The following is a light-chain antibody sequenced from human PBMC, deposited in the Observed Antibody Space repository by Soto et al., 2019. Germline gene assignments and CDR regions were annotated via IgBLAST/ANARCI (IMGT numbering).Light chain of an antibody. CDR3: QQRSNWPT. Sequence: EIVLTQSPATLSLSTGERAILSCSASQSVSSYLAWYQQNLGQAPKLLIDDASNMATGIPARFSGSGSGTDFILTISSLVPEDFAVYYCQQRSNWPTFGQGTKLEIK. V-gene: IGKV3-11*01. CDR2: DAS. J-gene: IGKJ2*01. CDR1: QSVSSY.